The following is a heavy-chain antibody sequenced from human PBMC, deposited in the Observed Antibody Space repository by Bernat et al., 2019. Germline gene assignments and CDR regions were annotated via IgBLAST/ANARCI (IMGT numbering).Heavy chain of an antibody. CDR2: IRYSGST. CDR1: SGSISDYY. D-gene: IGHD1-26*01. Sequence: QVQLQESGPRLVKPSETLSLTCTVSSGSISDYYWSWIRQSPGRGLEWIGHIRYSGSTNYNPSPKSRVTISVDMSKNQFSLRLSSVTAADTGVYYCARLSGSPWSWGQGTLVTVSS. V-gene: IGHV4-59*08. CDR3: ARLSGSPWS. J-gene: IGHJ4*02.